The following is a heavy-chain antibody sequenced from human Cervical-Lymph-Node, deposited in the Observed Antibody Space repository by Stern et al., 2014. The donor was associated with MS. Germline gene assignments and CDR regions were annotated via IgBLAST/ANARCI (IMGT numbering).Heavy chain of an antibody. CDR2: INTFGST. CDR1: GGSISSYY. CDR3: ARGVLGFGEFPYGMDV. J-gene: IGHJ6*02. D-gene: IGHD3-10*01. Sequence: VQLQESGPGKVKPSETLSLTCSVSGGSISSYYCSWVRQPAGKGLEWIGRINTFGSTNFNPSLRRRLTMSVDTSKTQFSLKRKSVTAADTAVYYCARGVLGFGEFPYGMDVWGQGTTVTVSS. V-gene: IGHV4-4*07.